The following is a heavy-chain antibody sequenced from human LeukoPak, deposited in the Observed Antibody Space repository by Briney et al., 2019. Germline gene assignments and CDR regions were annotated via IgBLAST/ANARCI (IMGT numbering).Heavy chain of an antibody. CDR2: MNSNNGHT. D-gene: IGHD1-1*01. V-gene: IGHV1-8*01. CDR3: ARWSTTGTTEDYYYYYGMDV. Sequence: ASVTVSCKASGYTFTSFDFNWVRQATGQGLEWMGWMNSNNGHTGYAQKFQGRVTMTRDTSISTAYMELSSLTFEDTAVYYCARWSTTGTTEDYYYYYGMDVWGQGTTVTVSS. CDR1: GYTFTSFD. J-gene: IGHJ6*02.